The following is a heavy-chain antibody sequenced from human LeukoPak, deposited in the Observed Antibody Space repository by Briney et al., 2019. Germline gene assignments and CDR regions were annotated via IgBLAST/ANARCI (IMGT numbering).Heavy chain of an antibody. CDR1: GFTFSSYA. Sequence: HAGGSLRPSCAASGFTFSSYAMSWVRQAPGKGLEWVSAISGSGGSTYYADSVKGRFTISRDNSKNTLYLQMNSLRAEDTAVYYCAKDGYCSGGSCYLVDAFDIWGQGTMVTVSS. J-gene: IGHJ3*02. D-gene: IGHD2-15*01. CDR2: ISGSGGST. CDR3: AKDGYCSGGSCYLVDAFDI. V-gene: IGHV3-23*01.